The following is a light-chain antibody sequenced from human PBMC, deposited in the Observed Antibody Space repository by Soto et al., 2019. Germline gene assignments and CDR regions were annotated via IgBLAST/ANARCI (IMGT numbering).Light chain of an antibody. CDR3: QQYDSYPMYT. V-gene: IGKV1-5*03. CDR1: QNIVNW. CDR2: KTS. J-gene: IGKJ2*01. Sequence: DIQMTQSPSTRSASVGDRVTITCRARQNIVNWLAWYQQKPGKAPNLLIYKTSTLQRGVPSRFSGSGSGTEFTLTISSLQPDDFATYYCQQYDSYPMYTFGQGTKVDIK.